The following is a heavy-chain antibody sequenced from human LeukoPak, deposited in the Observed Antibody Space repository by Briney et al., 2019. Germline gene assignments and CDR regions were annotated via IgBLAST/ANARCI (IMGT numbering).Heavy chain of an antibody. V-gene: IGHV4-59*08. CDR2: IYYSGST. D-gene: IGHD3-16*01. Sequence: PSETLSLTCTVSGGSISSYYWSWIRQPPGKGLEWIGYIYYSGSTNYNPSLKSRVTISVDTSKNQFSLKLSSVTAADTAVYYCARTSIYDCVWGSPSTGFDYWGQGTLVTVSS. CDR1: GGSISSYY. J-gene: IGHJ4*02. CDR3: ARTSIYDCVWGSPSTGFDY.